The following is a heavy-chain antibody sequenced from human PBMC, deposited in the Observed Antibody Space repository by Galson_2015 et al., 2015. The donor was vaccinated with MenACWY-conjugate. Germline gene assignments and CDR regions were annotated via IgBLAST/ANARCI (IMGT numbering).Heavy chain of an antibody. CDR2: IRYDGSNK. J-gene: IGHJ6*02. D-gene: IGHD3-10*01. CDR1: GFTFSSYG. Sequence: SLRLSCAASGFTFSSYGMHWVRQAPGKGLEWVAFIRYDGSNKYYADSVKGRFTTSRDNSKNTLYLQMNSLRAEDTAVYYCARNLIDMVRGVTPFYYYYGMDVWGQGTTVTVSS. V-gene: IGHV3-30*02. CDR3: ARNLIDMVRGVTPFYYYYGMDV.